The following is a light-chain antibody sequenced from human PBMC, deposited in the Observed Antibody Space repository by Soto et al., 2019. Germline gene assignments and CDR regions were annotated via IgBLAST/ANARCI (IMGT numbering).Light chain of an antibody. CDR3: QQSNNWPKT. V-gene: IGKV3-15*01. CDR2: DAS. J-gene: IGKJ1*01. Sequence: EIVMTQSPDTLSVSPGETATLSCRASQSVGSNLAWYQQKPGQAPRLLISDASTRAAGLPARFSGSGSGTEFTRTSSSLQSEDFAVYYCQQSNNWPKTFGQGTKVEIK. CDR1: QSVGSN.